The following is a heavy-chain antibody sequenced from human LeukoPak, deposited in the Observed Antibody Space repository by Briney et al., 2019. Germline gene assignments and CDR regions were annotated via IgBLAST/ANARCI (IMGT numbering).Heavy chain of an antibody. CDR2: INHSGGT. D-gene: IGHD2-2*01. V-gene: IGHV4-34*01. CDR3: TRSPPPGATAYGVVDL. J-gene: IGHJ4*02. Sequence: SGTLSLTCAVYGGSFSASYWSWIRQPPNKGLEWIGEINHSGGTNYNPSLKSRVTISIDTSKNQFSLKLRSVTAADTALYYCTRSPPPGATAYGVVDLWGQGTLVTVSS. CDR1: GGSFSASY.